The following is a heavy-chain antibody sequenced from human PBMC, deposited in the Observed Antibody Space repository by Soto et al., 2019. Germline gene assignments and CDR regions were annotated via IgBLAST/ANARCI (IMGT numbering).Heavy chain of an antibody. J-gene: IGHJ4*02. CDR3: ARVSEDLTSNFDY. CDR2: ISSTTNYI. CDR1: GFTFTRYS. Sequence: PGGSLILSCAASGFTFTRYSMNWVRQAPGKGLEWVSSISSTTNYIYYADSMKGRFTVSRDNAKNSVYLEMNSLSAEDTAVYYCARVSEDLTSNFDYWGQGTLVTVSS. V-gene: IGHV3-21*01.